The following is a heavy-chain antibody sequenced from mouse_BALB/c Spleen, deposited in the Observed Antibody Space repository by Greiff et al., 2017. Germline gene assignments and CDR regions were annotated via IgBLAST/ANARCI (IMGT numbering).Heavy chain of an antibody. CDR1: GFSLTSYG. D-gene: IGHD2-1*01. V-gene: IGHV2-9*02. CDR2: IWAGGST. Sequence: VQLKESGPGLVAPSQSLSITCTVSGFSLTSYGVHWVRQPPGKGLEWLGVIWAGGSTNYNSALMSRLSISKDNSKSQVFLKMNSLQTDDTAMYYCAREIYYGNWDAYWGQGTLVTVSA. CDR3: AREIYYGNWDAY. J-gene: IGHJ3*01.